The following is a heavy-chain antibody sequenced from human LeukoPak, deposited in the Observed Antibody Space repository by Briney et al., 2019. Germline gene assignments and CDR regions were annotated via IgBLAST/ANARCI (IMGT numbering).Heavy chain of an antibody. CDR1: GYRFTNYW. V-gene: IGHV5-51*01. D-gene: IGHD3-3*01. CDR3: ARLPFLEWLPLDH. Sequence: GESLKISCKTSGYRFTNYWIGWVGQMPGKGLEWVGIMYPADSDTRYSPSFKGQVTFSADKSISTAYLQWSSLKASDTAMYYCARLPFLEWLPLDHWGQGTQVTVSS. CDR2: MYPADSDT. J-gene: IGHJ4*02.